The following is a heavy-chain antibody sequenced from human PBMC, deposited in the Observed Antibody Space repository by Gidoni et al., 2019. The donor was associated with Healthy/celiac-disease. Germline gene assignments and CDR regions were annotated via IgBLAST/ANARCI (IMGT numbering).Heavy chain of an antibody. CDR1: GSPFSSYA. CDR2: ISGSGGST. CDR3: AKVQVVPAAWDY. Sequence: EVQLVESGGGLVPPGVSLSLSCAASGSPFSSYAMSWVRQAPGKGLEWVSAISGSGGSTYYADSVKGRFTISRDNSKNTLYLQMNSLRAEDTAVYYCAKVQVVPAAWDYWGQGTLVTVSS. J-gene: IGHJ4*02. V-gene: IGHV3-23*04. D-gene: IGHD2-2*01.